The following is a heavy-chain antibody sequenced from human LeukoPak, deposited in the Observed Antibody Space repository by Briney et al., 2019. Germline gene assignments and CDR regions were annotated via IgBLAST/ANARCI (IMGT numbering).Heavy chain of an antibody. D-gene: IGHD2-2*01. J-gene: IGHJ5*02. Sequence: GASVKVSCKASGYTFTSYGISWVRQAPGQGLEWMGWISAYNGNTNYAQKLQGRVTMTTDTSTSTAYMELRSLRSDDTAVYYCARYHAFIVVVPAAMLVGTNNWFDPWGQGTLVTVSS. CDR2: ISAYNGNT. CDR1: GYTFTSYG. CDR3: ARYHAFIVVVPAAMLVGTNNWFDP. V-gene: IGHV1-18*01.